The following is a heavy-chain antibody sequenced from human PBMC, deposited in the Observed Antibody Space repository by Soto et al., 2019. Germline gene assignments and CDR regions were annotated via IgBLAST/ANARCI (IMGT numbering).Heavy chain of an antibody. Sequence: QVQLVQSGAEVKKPGSSVKVSCKASGGTFSSYAISWVRQAPGQGLEWMGGTIPIFGTANYAQKFQGRVTITADESTSRAYMELSSLRSEDTAVYYCSTGYSSGWITFNFDYWGQGTLVIVSS. D-gene: IGHD6-19*01. J-gene: IGHJ4*02. CDR1: GGTFSSYA. CDR2: TIPIFGTA. CDR3: STGYSSGWITFNFDY. V-gene: IGHV1-69*01.